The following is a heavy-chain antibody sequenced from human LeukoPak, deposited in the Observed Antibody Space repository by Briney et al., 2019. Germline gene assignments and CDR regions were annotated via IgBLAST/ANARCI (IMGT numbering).Heavy chain of an antibody. CDR1: GGSISSGGYY. D-gene: IGHD4-23*01. V-gene: IGHV4-31*03. J-gene: IGHJ4*02. Sequence: SQTLSLTCTVSGGSISSGGYYWSWSRQHPGTGLEWIGYIYYSGSTYYNPSLKSRVTISVDTSKNQFSLKLSSVTAADTAVYYCARARVRWPFDYWGQGTLVTVSS. CDR2: IYYSGST. CDR3: ARARVRWPFDY.